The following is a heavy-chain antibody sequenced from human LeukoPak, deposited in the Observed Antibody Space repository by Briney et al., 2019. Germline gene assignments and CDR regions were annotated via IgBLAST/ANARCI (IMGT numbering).Heavy chain of an antibody. D-gene: IGHD3-3*01. Sequence: PSETLSLTCAVYGGSFSGYYWSWIRQPPGKGLEWIGEINHSGSTNYNPSLKSRVTISVDTSKNQFSLKLSSVTAADTAVYYCAKKGYYNFWSGYYTEWFDPSGQGTLVTVSS. CDR3: AKKGYYNFWSGYYTEWFDP. CDR1: GGSFSGYY. V-gene: IGHV4-34*01. J-gene: IGHJ5*02. CDR2: INHSGST.